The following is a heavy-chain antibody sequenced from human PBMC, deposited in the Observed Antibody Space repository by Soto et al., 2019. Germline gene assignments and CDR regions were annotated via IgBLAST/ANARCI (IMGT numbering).Heavy chain of an antibody. CDR3: ASDRDSDILTGYPYF. D-gene: IGHD3-9*01. CDR1: GFTFSNAW. J-gene: IGHJ4*02. CDR2: INSKTDGGTI. Sequence: EVQLVESGGGLVRPGGSLRLSCAASGFTFSNAWMTWVRQAPGKGLEWVGRINSKTDGGTIDYAAPVQGRFTISRDDSKNALDMLMNSRKTADTAVYYCASDRDSDILTGYPYFWGQGTLVTVS. V-gene: IGHV3-15*05.